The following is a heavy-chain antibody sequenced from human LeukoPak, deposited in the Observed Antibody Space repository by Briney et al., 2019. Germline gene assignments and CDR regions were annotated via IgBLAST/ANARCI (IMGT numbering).Heavy chain of an antibody. CDR3: ARRGSYYA. CDR2: ISGSGGST. V-gene: IGHV3-23*01. CDR1: GFTFSSYA. Sequence: PGGSLRLFCGSSGFTFSSYAMSWVRQAPGKGLEGVSGISGSGGSTYYADSVKGRFTISRDNSKNTLYLQMNSLRVEDTAVYYCARRGSYYAWGQGTLVTVSS. D-gene: IGHD1-26*01. J-gene: IGHJ5*02.